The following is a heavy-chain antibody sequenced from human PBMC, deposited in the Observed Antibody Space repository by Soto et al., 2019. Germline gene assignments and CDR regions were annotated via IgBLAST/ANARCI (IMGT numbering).Heavy chain of an antibody. CDR3: ARMPPIAVAGIPFDY. D-gene: IGHD6-19*01. CDR1: GGSISSSSYY. J-gene: IGHJ4*02. Sequence: QLQLQESGPGLVKPSETLSLTCTVSGGSISSSSYYWGWIRQPPGKGLEWIGSIYYSGSTYYNPSLKSRVTISVDTSKNQFSRKLSSVTAADTAVYYCARMPPIAVAGIPFDYWGQGTLVTVSS. V-gene: IGHV4-39*01. CDR2: IYYSGST.